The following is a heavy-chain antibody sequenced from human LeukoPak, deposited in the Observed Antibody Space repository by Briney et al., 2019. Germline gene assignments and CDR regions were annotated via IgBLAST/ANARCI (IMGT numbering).Heavy chain of an antibody. D-gene: IGHD3-3*01. CDR2: ISSSSSYI. CDR3: AGSASGYYDY. Sequence: GGSLRLSCAASGFTFSSYSMNWVRQAPGKGLEWVSSISSSSSYIYYADSVKGRFTISRDNAKNSLYLQMNGLRAEDTAVYYCAGSASGYYDYWGQGTLVTVSS. CDR1: GFTFSSYS. J-gene: IGHJ4*02. V-gene: IGHV3-21*01.